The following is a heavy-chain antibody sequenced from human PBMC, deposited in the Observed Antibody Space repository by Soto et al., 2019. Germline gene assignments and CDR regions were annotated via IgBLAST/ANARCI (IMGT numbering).Heavy chain of an antibody. CDR1: GGTFSSYT. CDR3: ARGLRTSSSPPLYYYYYYMDV. J-gene: IGHJ6*03. V-gene: IGHV1-69*02. CDR2: IIPILGIA. D-gene: IGHD6-6*01. Sequence: QVQLVQSGAEVKKPGSSVKVSCKASGGTFSSYTISWVRQAPGQGLEWMGRIIPILGIANYAQKFQGRVTITAGKSTSTAYMELSSLRSEDTAVYYCARGLRTSSSPPLYYYYYYMDVWGKGTTVTVSS.